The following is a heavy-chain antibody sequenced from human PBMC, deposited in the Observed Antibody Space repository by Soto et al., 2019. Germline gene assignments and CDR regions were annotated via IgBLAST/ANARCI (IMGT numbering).Heavy chain of an antibody. D-gene: IGHD2-2*01. V-gene: IGHV3-30*18. CDR3: AKDLKYCSSTICYESRYMDV. J-gene: IGHJ6*03. CDR2: ISYDGGNK. Sequence: QPGVSLRLSCAASGFTFSSYGIHWVRQAPGKGLEWVATISYDGGNKYYADSVKGRFTISRDNSKNTLYLQMNSLRPEDTAVYYCAKDLKYCSSTICYESRYMDVWGQGTMVTVSS. CDR1: GFTFSSYG.